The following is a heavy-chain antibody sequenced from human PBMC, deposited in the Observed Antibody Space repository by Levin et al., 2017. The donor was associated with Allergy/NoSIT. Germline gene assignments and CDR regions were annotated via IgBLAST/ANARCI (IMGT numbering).Heavy chain of an antibody. CDR1: GFSVSTHY. Sequence: PGGSLRLSCAASGFSVSTHYMTWVRQGPGKGLECVSVIYSDGSTYYADSARGRFTISSDNSTNTLSLHLNSLRDDDTAVYKCTKGDYSGVDKWGQGTLVTVSS. J-gene: IGHJ4*02. CDR3: TKGDYSGVDK. V-gene: IGHV3-53*01. D-gene: IGHD3-3*01. CDR2: IYSDGST.